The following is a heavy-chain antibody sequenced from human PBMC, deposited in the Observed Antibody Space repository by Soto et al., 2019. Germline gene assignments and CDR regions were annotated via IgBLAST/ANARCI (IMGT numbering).Heavy chain of an antibody. Sequence: QVQLQQSGPGLVKPSQTLALTCAISGDSVSSNTAAWNWIRQSPSRGLEWLGRTYYRSKWYNDYSLSRKSRLSIIVDTSKTQFSLQMRSVTPDDPAVYFCARDRGGLGYWGQGILVTASS. J-gene: IGHJ4*02. D-gene: IGHD3-16*01. CDR2: TYYRSKWYN. CDR1: GDSVSSNTAA. V-gene: IGHV6-1*01. CDR3: ARDRGGLGY.